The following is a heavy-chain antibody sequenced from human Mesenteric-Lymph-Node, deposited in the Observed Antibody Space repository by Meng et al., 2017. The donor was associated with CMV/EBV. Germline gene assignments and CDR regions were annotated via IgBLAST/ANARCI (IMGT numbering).Heavy chain of an antibody. CDR1: GYLITTGYY. Sequence: GSLRLSCTVSGYLITTGYYWGWIRQSPGKGLESLGNIYRSGNTYYNPSLKGRLTMSVDTSKNLFSMRLTSVTAADTAVYYCARASPPSYCRPDCSSLGLGFDSWGQGTLVTVSS. CDR3: ARASPPSYCRPDCSSLGLGFDS. J-gene: IGHJ4*02. V-gene: IGHV4-38-2*02. D-gene: IGHD2-21*01. CDR2: IYRSGNT.